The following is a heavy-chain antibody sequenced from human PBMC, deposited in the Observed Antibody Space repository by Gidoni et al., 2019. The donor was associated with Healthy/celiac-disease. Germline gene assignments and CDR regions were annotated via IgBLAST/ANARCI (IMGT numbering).Heavy chain of an antibody. V-gene: IGHV3-23*01. CDR2: ISGSGGNT. D-gene: IGHD2-15*01. CDR1: GFRFSSYA. J-gene: IGHJ4*02. Sequence: EVQLLESGGTLVQPGGSLSVSCAASGFRFSSYAMTWVRQAPWKGLEWASSISGSGGNTYYADSVKGRFTISRDNSKNTVYLQMNSLRAEDTALYYCAKGGYCSSDSCFYYFDNWGQGTLVTVSS. CDR3: AKGGYCSSDSCFYYFDN.